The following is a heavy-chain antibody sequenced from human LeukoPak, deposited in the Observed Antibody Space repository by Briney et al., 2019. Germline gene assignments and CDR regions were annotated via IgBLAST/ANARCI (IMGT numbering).Heavy chain of an antibody. CDR1: GGSIGSSSYY. CDR2: IFHSGTT. J-gene: IGHJ4*02. D-gene: IGHD2-15*01. V-gene: IGHV4-39*01. CDR3: ARVLRGGTYYFDY. Sequence: PSETLSLTCTVSGGSIGSSSYYWGWIRQPPGKGLEWIGNIFHSGTTYYNPSLMSRVAISVDTSKNQFSLKMRSVTAADTAVYYCARVLRGGTYYFDYWGQGTLVTVSS.